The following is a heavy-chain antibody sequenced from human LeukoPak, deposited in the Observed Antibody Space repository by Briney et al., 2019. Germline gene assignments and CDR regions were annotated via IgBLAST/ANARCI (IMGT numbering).Heavy chain of an antibody. D-gene: IGHD1-26*01. CDR2: IDDDGRTT. J-gene: IGHJ4*02. CDR1: GFTFSSNW. CDR3: VRALGSALDY. V-gene: IGHV3-74*01. Sequence: GGSLRLSCAATGFTFSSNWMHWVRQAPGKGLVWVSRIDDDGRTTTYADSVKGRFTVSRDNAKSTLFLEMKSLRAEDTAMYYCVRALGSALDYWGQGTLVTVSS.